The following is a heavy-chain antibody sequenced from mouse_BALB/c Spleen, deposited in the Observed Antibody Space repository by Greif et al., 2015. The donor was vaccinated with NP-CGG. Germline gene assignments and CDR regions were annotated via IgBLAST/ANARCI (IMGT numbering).Heavy chain of an antibody. D-gene: IGHD2-3*01. Sequence: QVQLQQSGAELAKPGASVKMSCKASGYTFTSYWMHWVKQRPGQGLEWIGYINPSTGYTEYNQKFKDKATLTADKSSSTAYMRLSSLTSEDSAVYYCARRGDGYPYAMDYWGQGTSVTVSS. CDR3: ARRGDGYPYAMDY. J-gene: IGHJ4*01. CDR1: GYTFTSYW. V-gene: IGHV1-7*01. CDR2: INPSTGYT.